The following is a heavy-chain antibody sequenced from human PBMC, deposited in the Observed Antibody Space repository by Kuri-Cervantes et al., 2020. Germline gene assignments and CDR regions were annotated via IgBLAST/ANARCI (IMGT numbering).Heavy chain of an antibody. J-gene: IGHJ4*02. Sequence: GESLKISCAASGFTFSSYSMNWVRQAPGKGLEWVSSISSSSSYIYYADSVKGRFTISRDNSKNTLYLQMNSLRAEDTAVYYCAKGGYSSGWYFDYWGQGTLVTVSS. CDR1: GFTFSSYS. CDR2: ISSSSSYI. D-gene: IGHD6-19*01. CDR3: AKGGYSSGWYFDY. V-gene: IGHV3-21*01.